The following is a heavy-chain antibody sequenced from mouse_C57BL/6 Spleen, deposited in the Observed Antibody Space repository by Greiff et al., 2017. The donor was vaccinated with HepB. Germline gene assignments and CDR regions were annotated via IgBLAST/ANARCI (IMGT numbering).Heavy chain of an antibody. Sequence: VKLVESGPGLVAPSQSLSITCTVSGFSLTSYGVSWVRQPPGKGLEWLGVIWGDGSTNYHSALISRLSISKDNSKSQVFLKLNSLQTDDTATYYCAKPEEDGYYGGFAYWGQGTLVTVSA. CDR1: GFSLTSYG. D-gene: IGHD2-3*01. J-gene: IGHJ3*01. V-gene: IGHV2-3*01. CDR2: IWGDGST. CDR3: AKPEEDGYYGGFAY.